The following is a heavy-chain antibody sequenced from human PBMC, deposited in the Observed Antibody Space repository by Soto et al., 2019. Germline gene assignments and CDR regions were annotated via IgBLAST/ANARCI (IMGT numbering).Heavy chain of an antibody. D-gene: IGHD2-2*01. CDR3: ARYIPGVRYYGMDV. J-gene: IGHJ6*02. Sequence: GGSLRLSYAASGFIFSSYAMKWVRQAPGKGLEWVSLIGESGTPTYYADSVKGRFTTSRDNSGNTLFLEMYSLRAEDTAVCYCARYIPGVRYYGMDVWGQGTTVTVSS. CDR1: GFIFSSYA. V-gene: IGHV3-23*01. CDR2: IGESGTPT.